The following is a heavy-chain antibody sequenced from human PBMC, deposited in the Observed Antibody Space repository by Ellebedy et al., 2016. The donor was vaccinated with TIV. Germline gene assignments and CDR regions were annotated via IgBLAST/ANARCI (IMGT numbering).Heavy chain of an antibody. V-gene: IGHV3-7*01. Sequence: GESLKISCAASGFPFSNFWMSWVRQGPGMGPEWVANIKPDGSGQQYVDSVKGRFTSSRDNAQNSLYLEMNSLRAEDTTVYYCARNHFDCWGQGTLVTVSS. CDR3: ARNHFDC. CDR1: GFPFSNFW. J-gene: IGHJ4*02. CDR2: IKPDGSGQ.